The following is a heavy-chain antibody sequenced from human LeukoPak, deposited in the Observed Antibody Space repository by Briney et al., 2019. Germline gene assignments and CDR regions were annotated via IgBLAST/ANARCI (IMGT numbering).Heavy chain of an antibody. CDR3: ARGYCSGGGCYSYYYYYYVDV. Sequence: GGSLRLSCAASGSTFSSNSMNWVRQAPGKGLEWVSSISSSSSDIYYADSVKGRFTISRDNAKNSLYLQMNSLRVEDTAVYYCARGYCSGGGCYSYYYYYYVDVWGRGTTVTVSS. J-gene: IGHJ6*03. V-gene: IGHV3-21*01. CDR1: GSTFSSNS. CDR2: ISSSSSDI. D-gene: IGHD2-15*01.